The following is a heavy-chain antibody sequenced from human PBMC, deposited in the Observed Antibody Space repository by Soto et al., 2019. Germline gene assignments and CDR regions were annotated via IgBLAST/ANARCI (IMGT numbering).Heavy chain of an antibody. Sequence: GGSLRLSCAASGFTFSSYAMNWVRQAPGKGLEWVSVISGSGGSTYYADSVKGRFTISRDNSKNTLYLQMNNLKAEDTAVYYCARRSSGWYFDYWGQGTLVTVSS. V-gene: IGHV3-23*01. D-gene: IGHD6-19*01. CDR1: GFTFSSYA. CDR2: ISGSGGST. J-gene: IGHJ4*02. CDR3: ARRSSGWYFDY.